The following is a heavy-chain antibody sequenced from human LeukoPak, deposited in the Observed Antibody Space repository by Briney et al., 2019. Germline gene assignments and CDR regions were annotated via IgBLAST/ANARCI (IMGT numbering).Heavy chain of an antibody. CDR3: ARCDNNWNDPGIYYYYMDV. Sequence: ASVKVSCKASGYTFTSYYMHWVRQAPGQGLEWMGIINPSGGSTSYAQKFQGRVTITADESTSTAYMELSSLRSEDTAVYYCARCDNNWNDPGIYYYYMDVWGKGTTVTISS. J-gene: IGHJ6*03. D-gene: IGHD1-20*01. CDR2: INPSGGST. V-gene: IGHV1-46*01. CDR1: GYTFTSYY.